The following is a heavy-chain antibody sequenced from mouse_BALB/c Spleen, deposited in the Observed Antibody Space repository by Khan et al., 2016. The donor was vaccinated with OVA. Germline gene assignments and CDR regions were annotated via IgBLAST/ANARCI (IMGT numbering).Heavy chain of an antibody. Sequence: QIQLVQSGPELKKPGETVKISCKASGYTFTNYGMNWVKQAPGKGLKWMGWINTYTGEPTYADDFKGRFAFSLETSASTAYLQINNLKNEDTATYFGARVGYNGIMDYWGQGTSVTVSS. D-gene: IGHD2-14*01. V-gene: IGHV9-3-1*01. CDR3: ARVGYNGIMDY. CDR2: INTYTGEP. CDR1: GYTFTNYG. J-gene: IGHJ4*01.